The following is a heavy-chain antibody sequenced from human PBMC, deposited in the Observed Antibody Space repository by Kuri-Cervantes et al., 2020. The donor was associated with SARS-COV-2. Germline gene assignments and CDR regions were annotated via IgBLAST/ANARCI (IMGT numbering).Heavy chain of an antibody. CDR2: ISGSGDST. CDR3: ARVALGYYYYGMDV. J-gene: IGHJ6*04. Sequence: GKSLKISCVASGFTFSSSAMSWVRQAPGEGLEWVSSISGSGDSTYYADSVKGRFTISRDNSKNTLYLQMNSLRAEDTAVYYCARVALGYYYYGMDVWGKGTTVTVSS. CDR1: GFTFSSSA. V-gene: IGHV3-23*01. D-gene: IGHD5-12*01.